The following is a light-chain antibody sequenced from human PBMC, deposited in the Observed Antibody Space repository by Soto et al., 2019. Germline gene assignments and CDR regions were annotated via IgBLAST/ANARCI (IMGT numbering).Light chain of an antibody. CDR3: HHRGNGIT. Sequence: PGDTGTLSCGASQSVSSSLAWYQQKPGQAPRLLIYDASSRATGIPARFSGSGSGTDFTLTISSLEPEDFAVYYCHHRGNGITFGQGTRLEIK. CDR1: QSVSSS. V-gene: IGKV3-11*01. J-gene: IGKJ5*01. CDR2: DAS.